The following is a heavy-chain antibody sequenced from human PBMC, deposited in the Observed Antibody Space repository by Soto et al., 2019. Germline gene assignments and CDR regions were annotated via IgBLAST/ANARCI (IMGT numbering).Heavy chain of an antibody. V-gene: IGHV3-23*01. CDR2: ITSTLLTNT. CDR1: GFTFSSSA. J-gene: IGHJ3*02. D-gene: IGHD2-8*02. CDR3: ARERRTDFKNDALQI. Sequence: HPGGSLRLSCAASGFTFSSSAMTWVRQAPGMGLEWVSCITSTLLTNTYYTDSVKGRFTISRDNSKHTLDLQMVSLTGEDTGVYYCARERRTDFKNDALQICARGTMVTVSS.